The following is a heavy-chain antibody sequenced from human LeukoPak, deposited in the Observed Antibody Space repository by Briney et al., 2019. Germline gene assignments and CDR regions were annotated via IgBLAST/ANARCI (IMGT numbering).Heavy chain of an antibody. Sequence: ASVKVSCKASGYTFTSYYMHWVRQAPGQGLEWMGIINPSGGSTNYAQKLQGRVTMTTDTSTSTAYMELRSLRSDDTAVYYCASNVSSDYWGQGTLVTVSS. CDR1: GYTFTSYY. J-gene: IGHJ4*02. V-gene: IGHV1-46*01. CDR2: INPSGGST. CDR3: ASNVSSDY. D-gene: IGHD3-16*01.